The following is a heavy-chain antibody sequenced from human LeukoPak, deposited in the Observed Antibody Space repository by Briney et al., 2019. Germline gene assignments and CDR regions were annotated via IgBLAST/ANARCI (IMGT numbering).Heavy chain of an antibody. D-gene: IGHD3-3*01. Sequence: SETLSLTCTVSGGSIRSYYWSWIPQPPGKGLEWSGYIYYSGSTNYNPSLKSRVTISVDTSKNQFSLKLSSVTAAGTAVYYCARSFPYYDFWSGDNWFDPWGQGTLVTVSS. CDR2: IYYSGST. CDR1: GGSIRSYY. V-gene: IGHV4-59*01. J-gene: IGHJ5*02. CDR3: ARSFPYYDFWSGDNWFDP.